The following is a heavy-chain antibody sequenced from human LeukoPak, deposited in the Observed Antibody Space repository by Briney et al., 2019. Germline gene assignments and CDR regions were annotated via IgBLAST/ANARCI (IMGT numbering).Heavy chain of an antibody. CDR2: ISGSGGST. CDR1: GFTFSNYA. CDR3: AKEGVSGYFDY. D-gene: IGHD3-10*01. J-gene: IGHJ4*02. V-gene: IGHV3-23*01. Sequence: GGSLRLSCAASGFTFSNYAMSWVRQAPGKGLAWVSVISGSGGSTYYADSVKGRFTISRDNSKNTLYLQMNSLRAEDTAVYYCAKEGVSGYFDYWGQGTLVTVSS.